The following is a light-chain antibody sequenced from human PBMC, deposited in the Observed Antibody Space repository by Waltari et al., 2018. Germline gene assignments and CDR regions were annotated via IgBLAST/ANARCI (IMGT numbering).Light chain of an antibody. J-gene: IGLJ2*01. CDR2: DVS. V-gene: IGLV2-14*03. Sequence: QSALTQPASVSGSPGQSITISCTGPSSDVGTYNYVSWYQQHPGKAPKLMIFDVSIRPSVVSHRFSGSKSGNTASLTISGLQAEDEADYYCSSYISSSTLELFGGGTSLTVL. CDR1: SSDVGTYNY. CDR3: SSYISSSTLEL.